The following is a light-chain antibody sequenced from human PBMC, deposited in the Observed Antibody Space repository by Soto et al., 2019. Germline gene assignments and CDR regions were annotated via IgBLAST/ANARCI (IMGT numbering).Light chain of an antibody. CDR2: DAS. CDR3: QQYETFSGT. V-gene: IGKV1-5*01. J-gene: IGKJ1*01. Sequence: DIQMTQSPSILSASVGDRVTITCRASQSISMWLAWFQQKPGKAPKLLVYDASSLESGVPSRFSGSGSGTKFTLTIASLQPDDFATYYCQQYETFSGTFGPGTKVDIK. CDR1: QSISMW.